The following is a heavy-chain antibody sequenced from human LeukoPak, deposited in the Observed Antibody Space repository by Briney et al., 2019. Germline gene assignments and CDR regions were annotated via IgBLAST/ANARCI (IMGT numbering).Heavy chain of an antibody. J-gene: IGHJ4*02. V-gene: IGHV3-21*01. CDR3: AKDYGSGSYYSY. Sequence: PGGSLRLSCAASGFTFSSYSMNWVRQAPGKGLEWVSSISSSSSYIYYVDSVKGRFTISRDNAKNTLYLQMNSLRAEDTAVYYCAKDYGSGSYYSYWGQGTLVTVSS. CDR2: ISSSSSYI. D-gene: IGHD3-10*01. CDR1: GFTFSSYS.